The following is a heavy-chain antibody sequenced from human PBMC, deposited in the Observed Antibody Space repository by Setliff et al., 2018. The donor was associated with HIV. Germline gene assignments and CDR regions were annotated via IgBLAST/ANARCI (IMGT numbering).Heavy chain of an antibody. V-gene: IGHV4-4*07. CDR2: IYSFGST. CDR1: GDSMNTYY. J-gene: IGHJ4*02. Sequence: SETLSLTCSVSGDSMNTYYWTWIRQPAGKGLEWIGRIYSFGSTNYNPSLKSRVTMSVDKSKNQFSLKLNSVTAADTAVYYCARGGSRGLDYWGQGTLVTSPQ. CDR3: ARGGSRGLDY. D-gene: IGHD2-2*01.